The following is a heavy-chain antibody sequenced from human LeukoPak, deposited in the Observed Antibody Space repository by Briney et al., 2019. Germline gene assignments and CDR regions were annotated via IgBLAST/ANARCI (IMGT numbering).Heavy chain of an antibody. J-gene: IGHJ4*02. CDR2: IYSGGST. V-gene: IGHV3-66*01. D-gene: IGHD1-26*01. Sequence: GGSLRLSCAASGFTFSSYAMSWVRQAPGKGPEWVSVIYSGGSTYYADSVKGRFTISRDISKNTLYLQMNSLRGEDTAVYYCARGGGNYHPEDYWGQGTLVTVSS. CDR1: GFTFSSYA. CDR3: ARGGGNYHPEDY.